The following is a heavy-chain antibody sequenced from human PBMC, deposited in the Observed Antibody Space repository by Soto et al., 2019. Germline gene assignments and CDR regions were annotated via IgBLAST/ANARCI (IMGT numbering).Heavy chain of an antibody. J-gene: IGHJ4*02. CDR1: GFTFSSYA. V-gene: IGHV3-23*01. CDR2: ISGSGGST. Sequence: PGGSLRLSCAASGFTFSSYAMSWVRQAPGKGLEWVSAISGSGGSTYYADSVKGRFTISRDNSKNTLYLQMNSLRAEDTAVYYCAKDGGYCISTSCYFVDYWGQGTLVTVS. CDR3: AKDGGYCISTSCYFVDY. D-gene: IGHD2-2*01.